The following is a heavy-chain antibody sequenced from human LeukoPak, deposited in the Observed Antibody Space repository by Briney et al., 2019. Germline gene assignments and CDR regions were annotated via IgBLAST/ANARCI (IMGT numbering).Heavy chain of an antibody. J-gene: IGHJ4*02. D-gene: IGHD5-18*01. V-gene: IGHV3-21*01. CDR2: ISTSSSSSSYI. Sequence: GVSLRLSCAASGFTFRNYWMSWVRQAPGKGLEWVSSISTSSSSSSYIYYADSVTGRFTISRDNAKNSLYLQMNSLRAEDTAVYYCARRATTERGHSYGLDYWGQGTLVTVSS. CDR3: ARRATTERGHSYGLDY. CDR1: GFTFRNYW.